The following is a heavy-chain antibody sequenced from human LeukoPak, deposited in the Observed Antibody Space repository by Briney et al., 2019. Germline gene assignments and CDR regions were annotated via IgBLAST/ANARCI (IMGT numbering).Heavy chain of an antibody. D-gene: IGHD3-10*01. CDR3: ARIGEDY. J-gene: IGHJ4*02. CDR2: ISPNNGDT. CDR1: GYTFTGYY. V-gene: IGHV1-2*02. Sequence: ASVKVSCKASGYTFTGYYIHWVRQAPGQGLEWMGWISPNNGDTDYAQKFQGRVTMTRDTSISTAYMELSRLRSDDTAVYYCARIGEDYWGQGTLVTVSS.